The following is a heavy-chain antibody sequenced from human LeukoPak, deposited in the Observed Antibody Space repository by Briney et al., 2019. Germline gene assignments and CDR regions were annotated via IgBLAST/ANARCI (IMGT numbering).Heavy chain of an antibody. Sequence: ASVKVSCKASRYTFTSYDINWVRQATGQGLEWMGWMNPNSGNTGYAQKFQGRVTITRNTSISTAYMELSSLRSEDTAVYYCARAHVLRFLEWLPPWFDPWGQGTLVTVSS. CDR2: MNPNSGNT. V-gene: IGHV1-8*03. CDR3: ARAHVLRFLEWLPPWFDP. CDR1: RYTFTSYD. D-gene: IGHD3-3*01. J-gene: IGHJ5*02.